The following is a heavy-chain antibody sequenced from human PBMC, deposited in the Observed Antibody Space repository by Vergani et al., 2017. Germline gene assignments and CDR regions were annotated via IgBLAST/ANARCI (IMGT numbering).Heavy chain of an antibody. D-gene: IGHD3-9*01. CDR3: ARXNYDILTGYYWGSD. J-gene: IGHJ4*02. CDR2: IYYSGST. Sequence: QLQLQESGPGLEKPSETLCLTCTVSGGSISGSSYYWGWIRQPPGKGLEWIGSIYYSGSTYYNPSLKSRVTISVDTSKNQFSLKLSSVTAADTAVYYCARXNYDILTGYYWGSDWGQGTLVTVSS. CDR1: GGSISGSSYY. V-gene: IGHV4-39*01.